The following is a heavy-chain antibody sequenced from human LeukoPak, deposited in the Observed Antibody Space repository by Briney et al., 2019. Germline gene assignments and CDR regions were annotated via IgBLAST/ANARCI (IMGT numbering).Heavy chain of an antibody. CDR2: ISWDGGNT. V-gene: IGHV3-43*01. CDR1: GFTFDDYT. J-gene: IGHJ3*02. Sequence: GGSLRLSCAASGFTFDDYTMHWVRQAPGKGLEWVSLISWDGGNTYYADSVKGRFTISRDNSKNSLYLQMNSLRTEDTALYYCAKDSNSDAFDIWGQGTMVTVSS. CDR3: AKDSNSDAFDI. D-gene: IGHD7-27*01.